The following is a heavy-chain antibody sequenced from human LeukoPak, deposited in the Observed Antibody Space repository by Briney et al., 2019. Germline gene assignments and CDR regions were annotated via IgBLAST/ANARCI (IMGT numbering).Heavy chain of an antibody. CDR1: GFTFDDYA. J-gene: IGHJ4*02. CDR2: ISWNSGSI. V-gene: IGHV3-9*01. CDR3: ASEGFMVRGVCFLN. D-gene: IGHD3-10*01. Sequence: GRSLRPSCAASGFTFDDYAMHWVRQAPGKGLEWVSGISWNSGSIGYADSVKGRFTISRDNAKNSLYLQMNSLRAEDTAVYYCASEGFMVRGVCFLNWGQGALVTVSS.